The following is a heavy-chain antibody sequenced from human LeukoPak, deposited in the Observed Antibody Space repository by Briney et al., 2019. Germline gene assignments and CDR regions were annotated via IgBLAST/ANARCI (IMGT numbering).Heavy chain of an antibody. V-gene: IGHV1-69*04. Sequence: ASVKVSCKASGGTFNNYAFNWVRQAPGQGLEWMGRIIPILGIANYAQKFQGRVTITADKSTSTAYMELSSLRSEDTAVYYCASAGSYYYYGMDVWGQGTTVTVSS. CDR3: ASAGSYYYYGMDV. J-gene: IGHJ6*02. CDR2: IIPILGIA. CDR1: GGTFNNYA. D-gene: IGHD1-26*01.